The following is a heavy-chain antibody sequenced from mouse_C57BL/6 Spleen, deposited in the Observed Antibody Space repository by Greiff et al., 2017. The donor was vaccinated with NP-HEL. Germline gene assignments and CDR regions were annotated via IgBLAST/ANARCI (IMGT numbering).Heavy chain of an antibody. J-gene: IGHJ4*01. CDR2: IYPGDGDT. D-gene: IGHD1-2*01. Sequence: VQLQESGPELVKPGASVKISCKASGYAFSSSWMNWVKQRPGKGLEWIGRIYPGDGDTNYNGKFKGKATLTADKSSSTAYMQLSSLTSEDSAVYFCARRHNYDYAMDYWGQGTSVTVSS. V-gene: IGHV1-82*01. CDR3: ARRHNYDYAMDY. CDR1: GYAFSSSW.